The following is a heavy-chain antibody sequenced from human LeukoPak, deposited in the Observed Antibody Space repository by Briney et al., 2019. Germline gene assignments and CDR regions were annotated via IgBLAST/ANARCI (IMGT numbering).Heavy chain of an antibody. CDR2: IKQDGSEK. CDR1: GFTFSTYW. CDR3: ARADDYGDYVVY. J-gene: IGHJ4*02. V-gene: IGHV3-7*03. Sequence: GGSLRLSCTASGFTFSTYWMSWVRQAPGKGLEWVANIKQDGSEKYYVDSVKGRFTISGDNAKNSLYLQMNSLRAEDTAVYYCARADDYGDYVVYWGQGTLVTVSS. D-gene: IGHD4-17*01.